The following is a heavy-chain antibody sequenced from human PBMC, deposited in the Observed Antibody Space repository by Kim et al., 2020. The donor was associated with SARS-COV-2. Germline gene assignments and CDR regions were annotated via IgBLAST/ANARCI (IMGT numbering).Heavy chain of an antibody. D-gene: IGHD3-22*01. CDR1: GGSISSYY. V-gene: IGHV4-59*01. CDR3: AREMNDSSGYYYYRGHDAFDI. J-gene: IGHJ3*02. CDR2: IYYSGST. Sequence: SETLSLTCTVSGGSISSYYWSWIRQPPGKGLEWIGYIYYSGSTNYNPSLKSRVTISVDTSKNQFSLKLSSVTAADTAVYYCAREMNDSSGYYYYRGHDAFDIWGQGTMVTVSS.